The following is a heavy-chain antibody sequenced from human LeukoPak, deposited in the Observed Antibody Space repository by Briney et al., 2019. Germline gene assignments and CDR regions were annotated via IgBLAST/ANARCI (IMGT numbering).Heavy chain of an antibody. Sequence: PGGSLRLSCAASGFTFSSYGMHWVRQAPGKGLAWVSYISSSSHYTNYEASVRGRFIISRDNARDSMYLQMNSLRVEDTAIYYRVRETREGAKDHWGQGTLVPVSS. D-gene: IGHD1-26*01. CDR3: VRETREGAKDH. CDR1: GFTFSSYG. CDR2: ISSSSHYT. V-gene: IGHV3-21*04. J-gene: IGHJ4*02.